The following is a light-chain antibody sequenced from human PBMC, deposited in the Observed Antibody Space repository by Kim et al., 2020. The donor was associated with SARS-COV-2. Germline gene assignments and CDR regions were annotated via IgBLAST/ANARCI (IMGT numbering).Light chain of an antibody. V-gene: IGLV3-1*01. CDR1: KLGDEY. J-gene: IGLJ2*01. Sequence: SYELTQPPSVSVSPGQTASITWSGEKLGDEYACWYQQKPGQSLVLVIYQDSKRPSGIPERFSGSNSGNTATLTISETQAMDEADYYCQAWDSSNVVFGGGTQLTVL. CDR3: QAWDSSNVV. CDR2: QDS.